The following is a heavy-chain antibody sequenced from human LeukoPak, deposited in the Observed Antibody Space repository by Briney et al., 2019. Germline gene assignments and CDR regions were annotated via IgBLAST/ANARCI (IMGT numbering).Heavy chain of an antibody. CDR3: ARDGRRGDWGDY. J-gene: IGHJ4*02. CDR2: ISSSGSTI. D-gene: IGHD2-21*01. Sequence: GGSLRLSCAASGFTFSDYYMSWIRQAPGKWLEWVSHISSSGSTIYYADSVKGRFTISRDNAKNSLYLQMNSLRVDDTAVYYCARDGRRGDWGDYWGQGTLVTVSS. CDR1: GFTFSDYY. V-gene: IGHV3-11*01.